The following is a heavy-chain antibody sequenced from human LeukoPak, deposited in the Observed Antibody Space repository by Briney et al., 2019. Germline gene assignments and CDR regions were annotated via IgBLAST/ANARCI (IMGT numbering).Heavy chain of an antibody. CDR2: INPSGGST. CDR3: AREVPYYYDSSGYPGDY. J-gene: IGHJ4*02. Sequence: ASVKVSCKASGYTFTSYYMHWVRQAPGQGLEWMGIINPSGGSTSYAQKFQGRVTMTRDTSTSTVYTELSSLRSEDTAVYYCAREVPYYYDSSGYPGDYWGQGTLVTVSS. CDR1: GYTFTSYY. V-gene: IGHV1-46*01. D-gene: IGHD3-22*01.